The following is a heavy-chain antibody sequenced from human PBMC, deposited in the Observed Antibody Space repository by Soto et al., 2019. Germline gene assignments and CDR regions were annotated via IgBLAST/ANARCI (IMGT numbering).Heavy chain of an antibody. Sequence: SVKFSCKASGGTFSSYAISCVRQAPGQGSEWMGGIIPIFGTANYAQKFQGRVTMTRDTSTSTVYMELSSLRSEDTAVYYCARDGDISGWFDYWGQGTLVTVYS. CDR3: ARDGDISGWFDY. D-gene: IGHD6-19*01. CDR2: IIPIFGTA. CDR1: GGTFSSYA. V-gene: IGHV1-69*05. J-gene: IGHJ4*02.